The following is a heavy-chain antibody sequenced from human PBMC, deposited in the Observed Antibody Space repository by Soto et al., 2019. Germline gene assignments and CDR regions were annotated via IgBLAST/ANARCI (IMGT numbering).Heavy chain of an antibody. D-gene: IGHD6-19*01. J-gene: IGHJ5*02. Sequence: QVQLVESGGGVVQPGRSLRLSCAASGFTFSSYGMHWVRQAPGKGLEWVAVIWYDGSNKYYADSVKGRFTISRDNSKNTLYLQMNSLRTEDTAVYYCARALGSPVAFNSFDPWGQGTLVTVSS. CDR1: GFTFSSYG. CDR3: ARALGSPVAFNSFDP. V-gene: IGHV3-33*01. CDR2: IWYDGSNK.